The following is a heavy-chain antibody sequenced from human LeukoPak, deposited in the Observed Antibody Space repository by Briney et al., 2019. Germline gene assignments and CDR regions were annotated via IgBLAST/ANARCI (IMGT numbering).Heavy chain of an antibody. Sequence: GGSLRLSCAASGFTFSSYAMHWVRQAPGKGLEWVAVISYDGSNKYYADSVKGRFTISRDNSKNTLYLQMNSLRAEDTAVYYCARYGNRENAFDIWGQGTMVTVSS. CDR3: ARYGNRENAFDI. D-gene: IGHD5-24*01. CDR1: GFTFSSYA. V-gene: IGHV3-30*14. J-gene: IGHJ3*02. CDR2: ISYDGSNK.